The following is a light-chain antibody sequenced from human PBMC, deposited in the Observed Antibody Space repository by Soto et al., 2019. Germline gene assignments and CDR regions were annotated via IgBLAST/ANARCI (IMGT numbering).Light chain of an antibody. CDR2: KAS. CDR3: QQYNSFPLT. J-gene: IGKJ4*01. Sequence: DIQMTQSPSTLSASVGDRVTITCRASQSISNWLAWYQRKPGKAPKFLISKASSLESGVPSRFSGSGSGTEFTLPISSLQPDDFATYYCQQYNSFPLTFGGGTKVEIK. CDR1: QSISNW. V-gene: IGKV1-5*03.